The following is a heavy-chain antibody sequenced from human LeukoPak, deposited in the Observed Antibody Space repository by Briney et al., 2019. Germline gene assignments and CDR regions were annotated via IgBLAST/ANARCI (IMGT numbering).Heavy chain of an antibody. CDR1: GGSISNYY. D-gene: IGHD1-26*01. CDR2: ISYTGST. Sequence: SETLSLTCTVPGGSISNYYWTWIRQPPGKGLEWIGYISYTGSTNYNPSLKSRVTISLDTSKNQFSLKLSSVTAADTAMYYCARDQPSGGKYYFDYWGQGTLVTVSS. V-gene: IGHV4-59*01. J-gene: IGHJ4*02. CDR3: ARDQPSGGKYYFDY.